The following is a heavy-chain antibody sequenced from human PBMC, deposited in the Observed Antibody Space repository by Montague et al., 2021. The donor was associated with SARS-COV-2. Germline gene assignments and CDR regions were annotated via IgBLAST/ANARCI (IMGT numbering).Heavy chain of an antibody. CDR1: GGSISSSNW. J-gene: IGHJ4*02. Sequence: SETLSLTCAVSGGSISSSNWWSRVRQPPGKGLEWIEEIYHSGSTXXNPXXXSRVTISVDKSKNQFSLKLSSVTAADTAVYYCASRGAGWFGSNPERFDYWGQGTLVAVSS. V-gene: IGHV4-4*02. D-gene: IGHD3-10*01. CDR2: IYHSGST. CDR3: ASRGAGWFGSNPERFDY.